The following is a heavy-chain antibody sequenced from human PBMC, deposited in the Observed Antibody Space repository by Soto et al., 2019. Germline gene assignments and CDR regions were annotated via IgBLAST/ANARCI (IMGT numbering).Heavy chain of an antibody. Sequence: PGGSLRLSCAASGFTFSIYSMNWVRQAPGKGLVWVSHINSDGSTIVYADSVKGRFTISRDNAKNTLYLQMNSLKAEDTAVYYCVRDRGYPDSFDVWGRGTMVTV. J-gene: IGHJ3*01. D-gene: IGHD3-10*01. CDR1: GFTFSIYS. CDR2: INSDGSTI. V-gene: IGHV3-74*01. CDR3: VRDRGYPDSFDV.